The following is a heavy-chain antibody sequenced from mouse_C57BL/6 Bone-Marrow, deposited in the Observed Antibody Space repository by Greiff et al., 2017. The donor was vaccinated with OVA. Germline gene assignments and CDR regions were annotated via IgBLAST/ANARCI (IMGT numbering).Heavy chain of an antibody. V-gene: IGHV5-12*01. J-gene: IGHJ4*01. CDR2: ISNGGGST. Sequence: EVQRVESGGGLVQPGGSLKLSCAASGFTFSDYYMYWVRQTPEKRLEWVAYISNGGGSTYYPDTVKGRFTISRDNAKNTLYLQMSRLKSEDTAMYYCARLFYWGQGTSVTVSS. CDR3: ARLFY. CDR1: GFTFSDYY.